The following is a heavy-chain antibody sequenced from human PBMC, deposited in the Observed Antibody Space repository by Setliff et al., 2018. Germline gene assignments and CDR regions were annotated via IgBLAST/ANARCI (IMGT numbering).Heavy chain of an antibody. V-gene: IGHV1-18*01. CDR1: GYTFNTYG. CDR3: ARHPTGFPNWFDV. CDR2: ISCYNGDR. Sequence: ASVKVSCKTSGYTFNTYGISWVRQAPGQGLEWMGWISCYNGDRRYAQSLQGRVTVTTDTSTSTAYMELRSLTSDDTAVYYCARHPTGFPNWFDVWGQGTLVTVSS. J-gene: IGHJ5*02. D-gene: IGHD3-9*01.